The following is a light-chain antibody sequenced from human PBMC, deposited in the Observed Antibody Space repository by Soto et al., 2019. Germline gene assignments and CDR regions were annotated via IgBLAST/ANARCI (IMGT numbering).Light chain of an antibody. CDR1: SSDIGNYDF. V-gene: IGLV2-14*01. J-gene: IGLJ2*01. CDR3: SSYTTSTSFIL. Sequence: QSVLTQPASVSGSPGQSITISCTGTSSDIGNYDFVSWYQQVPGTAPKAMIYEVSSRPSGVSNRFSGSKSGNTASLTISGLQAEDEADYYCSSYTTSTSFILFGGGTQLTVL. CDR2: EVS.